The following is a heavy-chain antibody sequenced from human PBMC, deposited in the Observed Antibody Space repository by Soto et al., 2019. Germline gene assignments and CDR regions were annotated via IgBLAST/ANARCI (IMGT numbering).Heavy chain of an antibody. D-gene: IGHD6-6*01. J-gene: IGHJ3*02. CDR3: AREISSSSGADAFDI. CDR1: GYTLTNFG. Sequence: AAVKVTCKASGYTLTNFGVTWVRQAPGQGLEWMGWISAYNGNTNYAQKLQGRVTMTTDTSTSTAYMELRSLRSDDTAVYYCAREISSSSGADAFDIWGQGTMVTVSS. V-gene: IGHV1-18*01. CDR2: ISAYNGNT.